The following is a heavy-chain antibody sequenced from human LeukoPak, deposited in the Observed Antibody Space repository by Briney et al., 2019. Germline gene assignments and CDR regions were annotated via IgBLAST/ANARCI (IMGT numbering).Heavy chain of an antibody. D-gene: IGHD3-10*01. CDR1: GYTFTSYY. V-gene: IGHV1-46*01. CDR2: INPSGGST. CDR3: AREGDGSGSYYEYYFDY. Sequence: ASVKVSCKASGYTFTSYYMHWVRQAPGQGLKWMGIINPSGGSTSYAQKFQGRVTMTRDTSTSTVYMELSSLRSEDTAVYYCAREGDGSGSYYEYYFDYWSQGTLVTVSS. J-gene: IGHJ4*02.